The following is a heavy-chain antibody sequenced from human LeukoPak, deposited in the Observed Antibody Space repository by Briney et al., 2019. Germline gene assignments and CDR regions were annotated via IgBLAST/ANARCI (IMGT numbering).Heavy chain of an antibody. V-gene: IGHV3-23*01. Sequence: HAGGSLRLSCAASGFTFSSYAMSWVRQAPGKGPEWVSAISVSGGGTYYPDSLKGRFTISRDNSKNTVFLQMNSLRAEDTAVYYCATDSTNWYRRGNYFDNWGQGTLVTVSS. J-gene: IGHJ4*02. CDR2: ISVSGGGT. CDR3: ATDSTNWYRRGNYFDN. D-gene: IGHD2-2*01. CDR1: GFTFSSYA.